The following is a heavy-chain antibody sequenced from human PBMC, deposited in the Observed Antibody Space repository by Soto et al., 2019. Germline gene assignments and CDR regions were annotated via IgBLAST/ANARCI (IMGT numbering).Heavy chain of an antibody. CDR3: VRGPEFGGNSQASDI. V-gene: IGHV1-69*13. D-gene: IGHD2-21*02. J-gene: IGHJ3*02. CDR1: GGNFRSES. Sequence: GASVKVSCKASGGNFRSESINWVRQAPGQGLEWMGGIIPFFGTSDYAQKFQGRLRITADESTTTAYMELSSLRSQDTAVYYCVRGPEFGGNSQASDIWSQGTMVTVSS. CDR2: IIPFFGTS.